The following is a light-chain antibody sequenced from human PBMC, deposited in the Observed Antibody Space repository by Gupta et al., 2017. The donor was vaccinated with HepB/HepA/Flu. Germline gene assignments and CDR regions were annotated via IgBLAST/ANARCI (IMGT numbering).Light chain of an antibody. J-gene: IGLJ2*01. Sequence: QSVLTQPPSVSAAPGQRVTISCSGTSSNIGKNYVSWYQQFPGTAPKLLIYDNNQRPSGIPDRFAGSKSGTSATLGITGLQTGDEAEYYCATWDSSLSAVVFGGGTKLTVL. CDR3: ATWDSSLSAVV. V-gene: IGLV1-51*01. CDR2: DNN. CDR1: SSNIGKNY.